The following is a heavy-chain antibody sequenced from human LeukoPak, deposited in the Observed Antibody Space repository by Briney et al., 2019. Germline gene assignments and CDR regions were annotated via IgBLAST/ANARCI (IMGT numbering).Heavy chain of an antibody. CDR2: ISSSGSTL. J-gene: IGHJ4*02. D-gene: IGHD1-20*01. Sequence: GGSLRLSCAASGFTFSDYYMSWIRQAPGKGLEWVSYISSSGSTLYYADSVKGRITISRDNAENSLYLHMNSLRAEDTAVYYCARRRYNWNAIDYWGQGTLVTVSS. V-gene: IGHV3-11*01. CDR1: GFTFSDYY. CDR3: ARRRYNWNAIDY.